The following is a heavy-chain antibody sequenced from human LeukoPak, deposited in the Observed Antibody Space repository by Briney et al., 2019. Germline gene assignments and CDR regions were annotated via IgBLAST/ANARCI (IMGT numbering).Heavy chain of an antibody. V-gene: IGHV4-4*09. CDR3: ARGSSSSPLYY. D-gene: IGHD2-2*01. CDR2: IYTSGTT. J-gene: IGHJ4*02. CDR1: GGSITGYY. Sequence: SETLSLTCTVSGGSITGYYWSWIRQPPGKGLEWIGYIYTSGTTNYNPSLKSRVTISVDTSKNQFSLKLSSVTAADTAVYYCARGSSSSPLYYWGQGTLVTVSS.